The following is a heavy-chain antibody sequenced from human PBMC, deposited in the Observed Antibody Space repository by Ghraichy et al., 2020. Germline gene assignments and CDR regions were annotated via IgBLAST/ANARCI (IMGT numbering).Heavy chain of an antibody. CDR1: GGSFSGYY. V-gene: IGHV4-34*01. J-gene: IGHJ6*02. CDR2: INHSGST. CDR3: ARDYYDYVWGSYHYGMDV. D-gene: IGHD3-16*02. Sequence: SETLSLTCAVYGGSFSGYYWSWIRQPPGKGLEWIGEINHSGSTNYNPSLKSRVTISVDTSKNQFSLKLSSVTAADTAVYYCARDYYDYVWGSYHYGMDVWGQGTTVTVSS.